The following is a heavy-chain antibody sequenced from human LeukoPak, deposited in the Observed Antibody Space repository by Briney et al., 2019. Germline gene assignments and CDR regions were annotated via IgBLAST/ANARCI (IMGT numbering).Heavy chain of an antibody. CDR1: GGSISSYY. CDR2: IYYSGST. J-gene: IGHJ4*02. V-gene: IGHV4-59*01. D-gene: IGHD3-16*02. Sequence: SETLSLTCTVSGGSISSYYWSWIRQPPGKGLEWIGYIYYSGSTNYNPSLKSRVTISVDTSKNQFSLKLSSVTAADTAVYYCARGAGYYDYDWGSYRSYYFDYWGQGTLVTVSS. CDR3: ARGAGYYDYDWGSYRSYYFDY.